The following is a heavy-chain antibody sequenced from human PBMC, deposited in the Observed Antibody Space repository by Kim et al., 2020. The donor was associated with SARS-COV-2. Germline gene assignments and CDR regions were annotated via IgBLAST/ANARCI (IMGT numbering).Heavy chain of an antibody. Sequence: SETLSLTCTVSGGSISSSSYYWGWIRQPPGKGLEWIGSIYYSGSTYYNPSLKSRVTISVDTSKNQFSLKLSSVTAADTAVYYCARRGRWELRRDSRVSFDYWGQGTLVTVSS. D-gene: IGHD1-26*01. V-gene: IGHV4-39*01. CDR1: GGSISSSSYY. CDR3: ARRGRWELRRDSRVSFDY. J-gene: IGHJ4*02. CDR2: IYYSGST.